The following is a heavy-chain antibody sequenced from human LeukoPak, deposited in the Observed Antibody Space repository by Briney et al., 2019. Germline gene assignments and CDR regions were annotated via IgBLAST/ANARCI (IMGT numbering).Heavy chain of an antibody. J-gene: IGHJ4*02. V-gene: IGHV3-7*01. CDR3: AKDISGNWNYLLVGGFGY. D-gene: IGHD1-7*01. CDR2: IKQDGSEK. CDR1: GFTFSSYW. Sequence: GGSLRLSCAASGFTFSSYWMSWVRQAPGKGLEWVANIKQDGSEKYYVDSVKGRFTISRDNAKNSLYLQMNSLRAEDTAVYYCAKDISGNWNYLLVGGFGYWGQGTLVTVSS.